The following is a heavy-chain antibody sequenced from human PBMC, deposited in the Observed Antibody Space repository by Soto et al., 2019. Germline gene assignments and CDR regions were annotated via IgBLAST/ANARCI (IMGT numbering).Heavy chain of an antibody. V-gene: IGHV4-4*07. Sequence: SETLSLTCTVSGGSISSYYWSWIRQPAGTGLEWIGRTYTSGSTNYNPSLKSRVTMSVDTSKNQFSLKLSSVTAADTAVYYCARDLDYCSGGSCYSYWFDPWGQGTLVTVPS. D-gene: IGHD2-15*01. CDR1: GGSISSYY. CDR2: TYTSGST. J-gene: IGHJ5*02. CDR3: ARDLDYCSGGSCYSYWFDP.